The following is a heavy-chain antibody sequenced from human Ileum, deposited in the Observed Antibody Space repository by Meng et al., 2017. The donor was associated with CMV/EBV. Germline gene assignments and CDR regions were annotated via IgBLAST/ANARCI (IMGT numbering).Heavy chain of an antibody. Sequence: PLKAYGNTFTSYYLHWVRQAPGQGLEWMGIINPRGDNTTYAQKFQGRVTMTRDTSTSTVYMELRSLRSDDTAIYYCARDNWGYDYWGQGTLVTVSS. CDR2: INPRGDNT. D-gene: IGHD7-27*01. J-gene: IGHJ4*02. CDR1: GNTFTSYY. V-gene: IGHV1-46*01. CDR3: ARDNWGYDY.